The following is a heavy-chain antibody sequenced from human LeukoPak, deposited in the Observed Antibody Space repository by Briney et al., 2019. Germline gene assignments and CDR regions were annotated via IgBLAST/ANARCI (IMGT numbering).Heavy chain of an antibody. V-gene: IGHV4-61*01. CDR3: ARADYYYDSSGYTYLFDY. D-gene: IGHD3-22*01. CDR2: IYYSGST. Sequence: PSETLSPTCAVSGYSISSGYYWGWIRQPPGKGLEWIGYIYYSGSTNYHPSLKSRVTISVDTSKNQFSLNLSSVTAADTAVYYCARADYYYDSSGYTYLFDYWGQGILVTVSS. J-gene: IGHJ4*02. CDR1: GYSISSGYY.